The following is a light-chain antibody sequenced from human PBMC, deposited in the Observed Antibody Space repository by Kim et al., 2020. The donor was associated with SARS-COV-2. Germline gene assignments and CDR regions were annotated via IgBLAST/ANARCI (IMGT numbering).Light chain of an antibody. J-gene: IGLJ1*01. V-gene: IGLV2-14*03. CDR1: GSDVGGYNY. CDR2: DVS. CDR3: SSYTRSATLV. Sequence: QSITIPCTGTGSDVGGYNYFSWYQQHPGKAPTLLICDVSDRPSGVSNRFSGSKSGNTASLTISGLQAEDEADYYCSSYTRSATLVFGTGTKVTVL.